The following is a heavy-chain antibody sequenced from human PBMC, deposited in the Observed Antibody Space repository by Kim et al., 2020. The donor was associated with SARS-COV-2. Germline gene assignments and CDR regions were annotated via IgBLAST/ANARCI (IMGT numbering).Heavy chain of an antibody. CDR3: ARDSASYYYGMDV. Sequence: YADVVEGRFTIHRDNSKNTLYLQMNSLRAEDTAVYYCARDSASYYYGMDVWGQGTTVTVSS. V-gene: IGHV3-33*01. J-gene: IGHJ6*02.